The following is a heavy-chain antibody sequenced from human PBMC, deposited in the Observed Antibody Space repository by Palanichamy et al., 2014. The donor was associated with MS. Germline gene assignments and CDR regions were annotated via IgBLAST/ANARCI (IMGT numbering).Heavy chain of an antibody. CDR1: GGSISSSSYY. D-gene: IGHD6-19*01. CDR2: IYYSGST. J-gene: IGHJ5*02. V-gene: IGHV4-39*01. CDR3: ACGSSGWWPGVNWFDP. Sequence: QLQLQESGPGLVKPSETLSLTCTVSGGSISSSSYYWGWIRQPPGKGLEWIGSIYYSGSTYYNPSLKSRVTISVDTSKNQFSLKLSSVTAADTAVYYCACGSSGWWPGVNWFDPWGQGTLVTVSS.